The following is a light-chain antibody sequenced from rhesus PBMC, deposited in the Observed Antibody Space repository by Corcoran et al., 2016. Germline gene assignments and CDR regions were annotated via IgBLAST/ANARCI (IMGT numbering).Light chain of an antibody. J-gene: IGKJ4*01. Sequence: DIQMTQSPSSLSASVGDRVTITCRASQGISNYLSWYQQKQGKAPKLLIYDASTLQSGVPSRFNGSGSGTDCTLTISSLQPEDCATDYCLQYNSDPLTFGGGTKVEIK. CDR3: LQYNSDPLT. CDR1: QGISNY. CDR2: DAS. V-gene: IGKV1-43*02.